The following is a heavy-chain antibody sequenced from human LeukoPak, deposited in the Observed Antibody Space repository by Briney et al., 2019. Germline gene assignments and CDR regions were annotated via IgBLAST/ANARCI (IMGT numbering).Heavy chain of an antibody. D-gene: IGHD6-13*01. CDR2: IYYSGST. Sequence: PSENLSLTCTVSGGSISSYYWSWIRQPPGKGLEWIGFIYYSGSTNYNPSLKSRVTISVDTSKNQFFLNLRSVTAADTAVYYCARVPRIEAGATGDWFDPWGQGTVVTVSS. J-gene: IGHJ5*02. CDR1: GGSISSYY. CDR3: ARVPRIEAGATGDWFDP. V-gene: IGHV4-59*01.